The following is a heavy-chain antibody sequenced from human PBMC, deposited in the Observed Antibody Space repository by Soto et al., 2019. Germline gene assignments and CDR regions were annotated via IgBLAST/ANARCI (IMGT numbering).Heavy chain of an antibody. J-gene: IGHJ3*02. D-gene: IGHD2-15*01. CDR1: GFTFSSYW. Sequence: ESGGGLVQPGGSLRLSCAASGFTFSSYWMSWVRQAPGKGLEWVANIKQDGSEKYYVDSVKGRFTISRDNAKNSLYLQMNSLRAEDTAVYYCAASTVVAAGRGAFDIWGQGTMVTVSS. CDR3: AASTVVAAGRGAFDI. V-gene: IGHV3-7*01. CDR2: IKQDGSEK.